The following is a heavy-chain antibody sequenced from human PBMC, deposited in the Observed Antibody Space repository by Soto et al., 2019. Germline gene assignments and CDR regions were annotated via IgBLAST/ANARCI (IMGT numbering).Heavy chain of an antibody. J-gene: IGHJ4*02. CDR3: ARGDQGAYFDY. V-gene: IGHV3-7*01. CDR1: GFTCSSYW. CDR2: IKQDGSEK. D-gene: IGHD2-2*01. Sequence: EVQLVESGGGLVQPGGSLRLSCAASGFTCSSYWMSWVRQAPGKGLEWVANIKQDGSEKYYVDSVKGRFTISRDNAKNSLYLQMNSLRAEDTAVYYCARGDQGAYFDYWGQGTLVTVSS.